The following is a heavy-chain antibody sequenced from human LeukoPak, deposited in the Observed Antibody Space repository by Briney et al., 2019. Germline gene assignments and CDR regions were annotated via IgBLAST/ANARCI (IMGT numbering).Heavy chain of an antibody. D-gene: IGHD5-12*01. V-gene: IGHV1-3*01. Sequence: GASVKVSCKASGYTFTSHAMHWVRQAPGQRLEWMGWINAGNGNTKYSQKFQGRVTITRDTSASTAYMELSSLRSEDAAVYYCARDSRDRGWLPIDPWGQGTLVTVSS. J-gene: IGHJ5*02. CDR1: GYTFTSHA. CDR2: INAGNGNT. CDR3: ARDSRDRGWLPIDP.